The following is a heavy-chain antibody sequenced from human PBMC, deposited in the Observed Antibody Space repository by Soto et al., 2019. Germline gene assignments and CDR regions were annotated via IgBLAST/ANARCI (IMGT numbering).Heavy chain of an antibody. CDR3: ASPPYGDYGVSYYYYGMAV. Sequence: QVQLVQSGAGVKKPGSSVKVSCKASGGTFSSYAISWVRQAPGQGLERMGGIIPIFGTADYAQKFQGRVTITADESTNTAYMQLSSLRSEDTAVYYCASPPYGDYGVSYYYYGMAVWGQGTTVTVSS. CDR2: IIPIFGTA. V-gene: IGHV1-69*12. J-gene: IGHJ6*02. CDR1: GGTFSSYA. D-gene: IGHD4-17*01.